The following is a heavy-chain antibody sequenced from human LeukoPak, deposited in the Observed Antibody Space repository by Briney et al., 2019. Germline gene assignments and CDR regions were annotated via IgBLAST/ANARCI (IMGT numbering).Heavy chain of an antibody. Sequence: ASVKVSCKASGYTFTSYAMHWVRQAPGQRLEWMGWINAGNGNTKYSQKFQGRVTITRDTSASTAYMELSSLRSEDTAVYYCARSDYDILRYYFDYWGQGALVTVSS. D-gene: IGHD3-9*01. V-gene: IGHV1-3*01. J-gene: IGHJ4*02. CDR2: INAGNGNT. CDR3: ARSDYDILRYYFDY. CDR1: GYTFTSYA.